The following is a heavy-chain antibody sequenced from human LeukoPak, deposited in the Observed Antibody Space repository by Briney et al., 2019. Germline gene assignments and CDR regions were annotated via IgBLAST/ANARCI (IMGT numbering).Heavy chain of an antibody. D-gene: IGHD1-26*01. CDR3: ARDYSGSYGPMIFDI. CDR2: IYSGGST. Sequence: GGSLRLSCAASEFSVGSNYMTWVRQAPGKGLEWVSLIYSGGSTYYSVSLKYRLTISRDNSKNTLYLQMNSLRAEDTAVYYCARDYSGSYGPMIFDIWGQGTMVTVSS. J-gene: IGHJ3*02. CDR1: EFSVGSNY. V-gene: IGHV3-66*01.